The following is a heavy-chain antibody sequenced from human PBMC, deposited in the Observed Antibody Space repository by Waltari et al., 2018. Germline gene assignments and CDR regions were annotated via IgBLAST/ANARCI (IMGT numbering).Heavy chain of an antibody. J-gene: IGHJ4*02. CDR1: GDSSSHSS. Sequence: VQLQESGPGLVKPSETLSLTCTGSGDSSSHSSWSWIRQPPGKGLEWIGNIHYSGNTNYNPSLQRRVSVSGDLSRNQFSLKLSSVTAADTAVYYCAREDGFWRSIGYIPDYFDYWGRGILVTVSS. CDR3: AREDGFWRSIGYIPDYFDY. CDR2: IHYSGNT. V-gene: IGHV4-59*13. D-gene: IGHD3-22*01.